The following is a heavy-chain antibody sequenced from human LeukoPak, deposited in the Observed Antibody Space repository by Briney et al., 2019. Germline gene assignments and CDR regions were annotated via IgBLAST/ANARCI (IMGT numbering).Heavy chain of an antibody. J-gene: IGHJ4*02. V-gene: IGHV4-59*01. Sequence: SETLSLTCTVSGGSINKYYWSWFRQPPGKGLEWVGYIYHSGVTNYNPSLKSRVTISIDTSKNQFSLKVRSVTAADTAVYYCAREVRLGELSDYFDYWGQGTLVTVSS. CDR1: GGSINKYY. CDR2: IYHSGVT. CDR3: AREVRLGELSDYFDY. D-gene: IGHD3-16*02.